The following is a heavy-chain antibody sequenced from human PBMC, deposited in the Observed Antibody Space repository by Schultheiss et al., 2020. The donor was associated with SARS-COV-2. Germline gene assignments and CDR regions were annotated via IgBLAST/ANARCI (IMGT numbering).Heavy chain of an antibody. CDR1: GFTFSSYS. CDR2: ITASSRRI. J-gene: IGHJ6*02. Sequence: GGSLRLSCAASGFTFSSYSMNWVRQAPGKGLEWVSGITASSRRIYYADSVKGRFTISRDNAKNSLYLQMNSLRAEDTAVYYCARGTDTAMAGGYYYYGMDVWGQGTTVTVSS. CDR3: ARGTDTAMAGGYYYYGMDV. D-gene: IGHD5-18*01. V-gene: IGHV3-21*01.